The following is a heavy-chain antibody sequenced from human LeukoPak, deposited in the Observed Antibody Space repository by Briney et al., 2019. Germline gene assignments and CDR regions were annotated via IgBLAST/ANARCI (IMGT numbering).Heavy chain of an antibody. Sequence: GGSLRLSCAASGFTVSSNYMSWVRQAPGKGLEWVSVIYSGGFTYYADSVKGRFTISRDNSKNTLYLQMNSLRAEDTAVYYCVRANGYCSGGSCPGYWGQGTLVTVSS. D-gene: IGHD2-15*01. V-gene: IGHV3-66*01. J-gene: IGHJ4*02. CDR2: IYSGGFT. CDR1: GFTVSSNY. CDR3: VRANGYCSGGSCPGY.